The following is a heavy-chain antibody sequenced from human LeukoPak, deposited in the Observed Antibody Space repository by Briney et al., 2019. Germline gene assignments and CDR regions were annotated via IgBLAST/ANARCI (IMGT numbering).Heavy chain of an antibody. CDR1: GFTFSSYE. D-gene: IGHD1-14*01. Sequence: GGSLRLSCAASGFTFSSYEMNWVRQAPGKGLQWVSYITSDGSTIYYADSVKGRFTISRDNAKNSLYLQMNSLRAEDTGVYYCARYSSPVGNHFDPWGQGTLVTVSS. V-gene: IGHV3-48*03. CDR3: ARYSSPVGNHFDP. J-gene: IGHJ5*02. CDR2: ITSDGSTI.